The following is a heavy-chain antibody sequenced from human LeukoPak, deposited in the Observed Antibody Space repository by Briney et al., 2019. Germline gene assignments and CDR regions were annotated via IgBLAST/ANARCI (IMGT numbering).Heavy chain of an antibody. CDR1: GYTFTGYY. CDR2: INPNSGGT. CDR3: ARDISYCSSTSCYFRYGMDV. V-gene: IGHV1-2*02. Sequence: ASVKVSCKASGYTFTGYYMHWVRQSPGQGLEWMGWINPNSGGTNYAQKFQGRVTMTRDTSISTAYMELSRLRSDDTAVYYCARDISYCSSTSCYFRYGMDVWGQGTTVTVSS. D-gene: IGHD2-2*01. J-gene: IGHJ6*02.